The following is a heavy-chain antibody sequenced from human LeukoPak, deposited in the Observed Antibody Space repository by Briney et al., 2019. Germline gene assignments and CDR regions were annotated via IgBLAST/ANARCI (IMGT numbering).Heavy chain of an antibody. J-gene: IGHJ4*02. V-gene: IGHV4-34*01. D-gene: IGHD3-3*02. Sequence: PSETLSLTCAVYGGSFSGYYWNWIRQPPGKGLEWIGEINQSRSTNYNPSLKSRVTISFDTSKNQFSLKLSSVTAADTAVYYCARGRAFFDWGQGTLVTVSS. CDR2: INQSRST. CDR1: GGSFSGYY. CDR3: ARGRAFFD.